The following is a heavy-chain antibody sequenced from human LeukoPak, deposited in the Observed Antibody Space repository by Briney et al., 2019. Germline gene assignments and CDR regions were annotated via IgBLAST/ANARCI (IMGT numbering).Heavy chain of an antibody. D-gene: IGHD3-22*01. Sequence: VKVSRKASGGTFSSYAISWVRQAPGQGLEWMGRIIPIFGTANYAQKFQGRVTITTDESTSTAYMELSSLRSEDTAVYYCAREYDSSGYYGPLGWNYWGQGTLVTVSS. CDR2: IIPIFGTA. J-gene: IGHJ4*02. CDR3: AREYDSSGYYGPLGWNY. V-gene: IGHV1-69*13. CDR1: GGTFSSYA.